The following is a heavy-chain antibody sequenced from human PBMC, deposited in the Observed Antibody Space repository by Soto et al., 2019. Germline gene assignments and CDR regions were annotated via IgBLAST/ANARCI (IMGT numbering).Heavy chain of an antibody. D-gene: IGHD2-15*01. CDR1: GYTFTGYY. J-gene: IGHJ4*02. V-gene: IGHV1-2*04. Sequence: ASVKVSCKASGYTFTGYYMHWVRQAPGQGLEWMGWINPNSGGTNYAQKFQGWVTMTRDTSISTAYMELSRLRSDDTAVYYCARDLGYCSGGSCSSHFDYWGQGTLVPVSS. CDR2: INPNSGGT. CDR3: ARDLGYCSGGSCSSHFDY.